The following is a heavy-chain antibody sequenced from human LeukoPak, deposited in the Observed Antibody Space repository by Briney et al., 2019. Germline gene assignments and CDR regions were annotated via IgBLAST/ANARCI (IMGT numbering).Heavy chain of an antibody. CDR1: RLTFRRYG. CDR3: SGHSSGWYAD. D-gene: IGHD6-19*01. J-gene: IGHJ4*02. CDR2: ISSTGTYT. Sequence: PGGSLRLSCTASRLTFRRYGKHWSPQAPGKRLEYVSAISSTGTYTYYADSVRGRFTISRDNSKNTLYLQMSSLRADDTAVYYCSGHSSGWYADWGQGTLVTVSS. V-gene: IGHV3-64D*09.